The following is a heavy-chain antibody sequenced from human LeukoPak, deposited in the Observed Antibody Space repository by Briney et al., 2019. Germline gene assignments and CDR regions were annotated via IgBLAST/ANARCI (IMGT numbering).Heavy chain of an antibody. J-gene: IGHJ2*01. CDR3: ARQLGIHWYFDL. D-gene: IGHD7-27*01. V-gene: IGHV4-59*08. Sequence: SETLSLTCTVSGGSISSYYWSWIRQPPGKGLEWIGYIYYSGSTNYNPSLKSRVTISVDTSKNQFSLKLSSVTAADTAVYYCARQLGIHWYFDLWGRGTLVTVSS. CDR2: IYYSGST. CDR1: GGSISSYY.